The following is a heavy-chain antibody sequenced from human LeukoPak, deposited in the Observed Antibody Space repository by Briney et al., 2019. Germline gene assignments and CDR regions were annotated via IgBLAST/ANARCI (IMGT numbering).Heavy chain of an antibody. CDR1: GFNFEDYA. Sequence: PGGSLRLSCATSGFNFEDYAMNWVRQAPGKGLEWVGLITSKAYGGTTELAASVKGRFSISRDESKPSAYLQMNSLKIEDTGVYYCTREVERGGGYWGGDSWGQGTQVTVSS. V-gene: IGHV3-49*04. D-gene: IGHD1-26*01. CDR2: ITSKAYGGTT. J-gene: IGHJ4*02. CDR3: TREVERGGGYWGGDS.